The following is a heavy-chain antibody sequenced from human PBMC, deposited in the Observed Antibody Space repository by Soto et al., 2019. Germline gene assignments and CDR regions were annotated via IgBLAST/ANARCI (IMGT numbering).Heavy chain of an antibody. D-gene: IGHD6-13*01. CDR3: ARDGIAAAGPHHYYYYGMDV. CDR1: GFTFSSYW. J-gene: IGHJ6*02. V-gene: IGHV3-7*01. Sequence: PGGSLRLSCAASGFTFSSYWMSWVRQAPGKGLEWVANIKQDGSEKYYVDSVKGRFTISRDNAKNSLYLQMNSLRAEDTAVYYCARDGIAAAGPHHYYYYGMDVWGQGTTVTVSS. CDR2: IKQDGSEK.